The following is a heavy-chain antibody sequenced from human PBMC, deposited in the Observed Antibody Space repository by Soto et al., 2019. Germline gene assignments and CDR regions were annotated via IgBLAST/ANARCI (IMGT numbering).Heavy chain of an antibody. Sequence: EVQLVESGGGLVQPGGSLRLSCTASGFTFSSYWMSWIRQAPGKGLGWVAKLKHDGSEKNYVDSVKGRFTISTDTAKNSLLLQMNSLRAEDTAVYYCARQGGRRTYYYFYGMDVWVQGTTVTVSS. CDR2: LKHDGSEK. D-gene: IGHD3-16*01. V-gene: IGHV3-7*01. J-gene: IGHJ6*02. CDR3: ARQGGRRTYYYFYGMDV. CDR1: GFTFSSYW.